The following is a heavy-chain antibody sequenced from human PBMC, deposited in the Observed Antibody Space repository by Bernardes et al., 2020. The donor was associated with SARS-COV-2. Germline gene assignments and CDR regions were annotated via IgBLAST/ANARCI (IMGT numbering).Heavy chain of an antibody. Sequence: SGPTLVKPTQTLTLTCTFSGFSLSTSGVGVGWIRQPPGKALEWLALIYWDDDKRYSPSLKSRLTITKDTSKNQVVLTMTNMDPVDTATYYCALTVGGYCSGGSCSNWYFDLWGRGTLVTVSS. CDR2: IYWDDDK. J-gene: IGHJ2*01. D-gene: IGHD2-15*01. CDR3: ALTVGGYCSGGSCSNWYFDL. V-gene: IGHV2-5*02. CDR1: GFSLSTSGVG.